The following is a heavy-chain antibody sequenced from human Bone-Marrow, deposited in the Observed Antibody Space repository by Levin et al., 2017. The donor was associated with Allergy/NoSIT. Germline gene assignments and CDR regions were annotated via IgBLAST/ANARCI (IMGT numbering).Heavy chain of an antibody. Sequence: ASVKVSCKASGYTFTSFGIHWVRQAPGQSLEWMGWINSGNGDTKYSQRFQGRVTMTRDTSASTAYMDLSSLRSEDTAVYYCARERRVVPTAEFNWFDPWGQGTLVTVSS. J-gene: IGHJ5*02. CDR1: GYTFTSFG. D-gene: IGHD2-2*01. CDR2: INSGNGDT. V-gene: IGHV1-3*01. CDR3: ARERRVVPTAEFNWFDP.